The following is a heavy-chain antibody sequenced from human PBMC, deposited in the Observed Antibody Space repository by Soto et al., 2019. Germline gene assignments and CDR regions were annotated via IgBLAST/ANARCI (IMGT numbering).Heavy chain of an antibody. CDR2: IIPILGIA. CDR1: GGTFSSYT. CDR3: ARAGHDTRDWVLWFDP. V-gene: IGHV1-69*02. Sequence: QVKLVQSGAEVKKTGSSVKVSCKASGGTFSSYTISWVRQAPGQGLEWMGRIIPILGIANYAQKFQGRVTITADKSTSTAYMELSSLRSEDTAVYYCARAGHDTRDWVLWFDPWGQGTLVTVSS. D-gene: IGHD3-9*01. J-gene: IGHJ5*02.